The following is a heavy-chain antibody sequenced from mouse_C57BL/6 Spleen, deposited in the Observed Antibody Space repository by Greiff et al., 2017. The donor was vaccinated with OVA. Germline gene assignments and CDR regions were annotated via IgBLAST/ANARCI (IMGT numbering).Heavy chain of an antibody. J-gene: IGHJ2*01. CDR3: ARSITTVVDYFDY. CDR1: GYTFTSYW. CDR2: IYPGSGST. D-gene: IGHD1-1*01. Sequence: QVQLQQPGAELVKPGASVKMSCKASGYTFTSYWITWVTQRPGQGLEWIGDIYPGSGSTNYNEKFKSKATLTVDTSSSTAYMQLSSLTSEDSAVYYCARSITTVVDYFDYWGQGTTLTVSS. V-gene: IGHV1-55*01.